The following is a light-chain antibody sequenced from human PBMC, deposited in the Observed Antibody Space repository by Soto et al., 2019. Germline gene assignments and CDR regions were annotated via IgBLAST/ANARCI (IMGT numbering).Light chain of an antibody. CDR1: QTVSSS. V-gene: IGKV3-15*01. Sequence: EIVMTQSPATLSVSQGERATLSCRASQTVSSSLAWYQQKPGQAPRLRIYGASTRATGIPARFSGSGSGTEFTLTISSLQSEDFAVYFCQQYHNWPGYTFGQGTKLEIK. J-gene: IGKJ2*01. CDR3: QQYHNWPGYT. CDR2: GAS.